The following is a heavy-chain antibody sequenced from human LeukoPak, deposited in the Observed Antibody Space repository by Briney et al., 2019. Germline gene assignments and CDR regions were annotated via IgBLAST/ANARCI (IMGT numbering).Heavy chain of an antibody. CDR1: GFTLDDYA. V-gene: IGHV3-9*03. J-gene: IGHJ3*02. CDR3: AKDSSRSPIGAFDI. CDR2: ISWNSGSI. Sequence: QPGRSLRLSCAASGFTLDDYAMHRVRHAPGKGLECVSGISWNSGSIGYADSVKGRFTISRDNAKNSLYLQMNSLRAEDMALYYCAKDSSRSPIGAFDIWGQGTMVTVSS. D-gene: IGHD3-10*01.